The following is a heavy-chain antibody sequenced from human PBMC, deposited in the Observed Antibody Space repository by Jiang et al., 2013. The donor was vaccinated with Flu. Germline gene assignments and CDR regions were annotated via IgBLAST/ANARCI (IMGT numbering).Heavy chain of an antibody. V-gene: IGHV4-59*01. Sequence: LLKPSETLSLTCTVSGGSISDSYWSWIRQPPGKGLEWIGYMSYSGSTKYNPSFKSRLTISLDTSKNQFSLRLSSVTAADTAVYYCARDRDTRGLGWFDPWGQGTLVTVSS. CDR3: ARDRDTRGLGWFDP. CDR1: GGSISDSY. J-gene: IGHJ5*02. CDR2: MSYSGST. D-gene: IGHD5-18*01.